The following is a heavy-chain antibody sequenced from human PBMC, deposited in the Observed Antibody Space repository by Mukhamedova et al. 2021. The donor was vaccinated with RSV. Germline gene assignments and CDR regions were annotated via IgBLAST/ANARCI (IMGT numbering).Heavy chain of an antibody. CDR1: SRYA. D-gene: IGHD4-23*01. J-gene: IGHJ6*01. CDR2: ISYDGTNK. Sequence: SRYAMHWVRQAPGKGLEWVASISYDGTNKYYADSVEGRCTISRDNSRNTLYLQMNSLRTEDTAVYYCARGPYGGNSAGGPYGMDV. CDR3: ARGPYGGNSAGGPYGMDV. V-gene: IGHV3-30*04.